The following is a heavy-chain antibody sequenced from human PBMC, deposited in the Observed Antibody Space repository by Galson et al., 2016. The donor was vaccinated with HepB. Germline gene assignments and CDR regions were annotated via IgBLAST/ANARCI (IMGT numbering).Heavy chain of an antibody. CDR2: VFWDDDK. D-gene: IGHD1-26*01. CDR1: GFSLSSSGVA. J-gene: IGHJ5*02. V-gene: IGHV2-5*02. CDR3: AHHDVLLQGATRDFAT. Sequence: PALVKPTQTLTLNCTFSGFSLSSSGVAVGWIRQPPGKPLEWLALVFWDDDKRYHPSLRTRLTITKDASKNQVVLTMTDVDPGDTATYFCAHHDVLLQGATRDFATWGQGTLVTVSS.